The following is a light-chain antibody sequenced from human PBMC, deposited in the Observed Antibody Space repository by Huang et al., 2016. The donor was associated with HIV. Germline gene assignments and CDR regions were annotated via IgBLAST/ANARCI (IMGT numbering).Light chain of an antibody. Sequence: IQLTQSPSSLSASVGDRVTITCRASQDINSYLAWDQQKPGKAPKRLIYAAATLECGGPSRFSGIASGTDITLTSNNLLPEYFATYYCLELNTYPGTFGPGTNVDV. J-gene: IGKJ3*01. CDR1: QDINSY. CDR2: AAA. V-gene: IGKV1-9*01. CDR3: LELNTYPGT.